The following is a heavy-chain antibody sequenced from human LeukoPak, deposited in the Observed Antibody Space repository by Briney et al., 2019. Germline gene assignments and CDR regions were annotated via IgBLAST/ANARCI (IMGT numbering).Heavy chain of an antibody. J-gene: IGHJ4*02. V-gene: IGHV1-2*02. D-gene: IGHD3-10*01. CDR1: GYTFTSSD. CDR3: ARDGSGSGNSDLDY. Sequence: ASVKVSCKASGYTFTSSDINWVRQATGQGLEWMGWVRPNSGGTNYAQKFQGRVTMTRDTSISTVYMELTRLTSDDTAVYYCARDGSGSGNSDLDYWGQGTLVTVSS. CDR2: VRPNSGGT.